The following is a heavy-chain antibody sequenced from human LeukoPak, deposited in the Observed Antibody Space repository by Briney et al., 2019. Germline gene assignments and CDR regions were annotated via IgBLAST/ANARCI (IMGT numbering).Heavy chain of an antibody. V-gene: IGHV1-69*13. CDR2: IIPIFGTA. J-gene: IGHJ6*02. CDR3: ARWMAAAGYYYYYYGMDV. CDR1: GGTFTRYA. D-gene: IGHD6-13*01. Sequence: GASVKVSCKASGGTFTRYAISWVRQAPGQGLEWMGGIIPIFGTANYAQKFQGRVTITADESTSTAYMELRSMRSEDTAVYYCARWMAAAGYYYYYYGMDVWGQGTTVTVSS.